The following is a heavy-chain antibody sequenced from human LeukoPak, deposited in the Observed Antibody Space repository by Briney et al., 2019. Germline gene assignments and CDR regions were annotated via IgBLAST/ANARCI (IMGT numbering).Heavy chain of an antibody. CDR2: IYYSGST. CDR3: ARSGGDYFDY. CDR1: GGSISSYY. V-gene: IGHV4-59*01. Sequence: PSETLSLTCTVSGGSISSYYWSWLRQPPGKGLEWIGYIYYSGSTNYNPSLKSRVTISVDTSKNQFSLTLSSVTAADTAVYYCARSGGDYFDYWGQGTLVTVSS. J-gene: IGHJ4*02. D-gene: IGHD3-10*01.